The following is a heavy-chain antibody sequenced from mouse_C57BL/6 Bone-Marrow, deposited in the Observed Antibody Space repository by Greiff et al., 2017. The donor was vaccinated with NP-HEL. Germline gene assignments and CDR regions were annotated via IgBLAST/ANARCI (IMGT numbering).Heavy chain of an antibody. CDR2: IHPSDSDT. D-gene: IGHD1-1*01. J-gene: IGHJ3*01. V-gene: IGHV1-74*01. Sequence: QVHVKQPGAELVKPGASVKVSCKASGYTFTSYWMHWVKQRPGQGLEWIGRIHPSDSDTNYNQKFKGKATLTVDKSSSTAYMQLSSLTSEDSSVYYCAIGYYGSSRGAYWGQGTLVTVSA. CDR3: AIGYYGSSRGAY. CDR1: GYTFTSYW.